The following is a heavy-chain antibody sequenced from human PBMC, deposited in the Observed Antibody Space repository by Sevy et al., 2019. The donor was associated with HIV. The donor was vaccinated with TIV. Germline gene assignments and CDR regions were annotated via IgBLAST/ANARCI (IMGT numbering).Heavy chain of an antibody. D-gene: IGHD2-15*01. CDR3: ARAYCSGGSCYSLAY. Sequence: ASVKVSCQASGYTFTSYRIYWVRQAPGQGLEWMGWISPFNGDTNYAQKLQGRVTMITDTSTNTSNMEMRSLRSGETAVYYCARAYCSGGSCYSLAYWGQGTLVTVSS. V-gene: IGHV1-18*01. CDR1: GYTFTSYR. CDR2: ISPFNGDT. J-gene: IGHJ4*02.